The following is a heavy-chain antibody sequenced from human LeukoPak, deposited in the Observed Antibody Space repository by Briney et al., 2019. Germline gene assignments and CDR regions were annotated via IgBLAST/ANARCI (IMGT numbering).Heavy chain of an antibody. CDR3: TNIAAAGTGSDY. CDR2: IIPIFGTA. Sequence: ASVKVSCKASGGTFSSYAISWVRQAPGQGLEWMGGIIPIFGTANYAQKFQGGVTITADESTSTAYMELSSLRSEDTAVYYCTNIAAAGTGSDYWGQGTLVTVSS. D-gene: IGHD6-13*01. V-gene: IGHV1-69*13. J-gene: IGHJ4*02. CDR1: GGTFSSYA.